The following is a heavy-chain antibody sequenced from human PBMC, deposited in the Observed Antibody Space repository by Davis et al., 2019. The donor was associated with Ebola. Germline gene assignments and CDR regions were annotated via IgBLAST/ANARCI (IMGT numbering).Heavy chain of an antibody. Sequence: PSETLSLTCTVSGGSISSSSYYWGWIRQPPGRGLEWTGSMYYSGSTYYNPSLKSRVTISVDTSKNQFSLKLSSVTAADTAVYYCARHPDTDFDYWGQGILVTVSS. J-gene: IGHJ4*02. CDR2: MYYSGST. D-gene: IGHD5-18*01. CDR3: ARHPDTDFDY. CDR1: GGSISSSSYY. V-gene: IGHV4-39*01.